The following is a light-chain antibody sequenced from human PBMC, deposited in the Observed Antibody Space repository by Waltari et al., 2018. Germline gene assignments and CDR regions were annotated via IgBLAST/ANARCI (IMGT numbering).Light chain of an antibody. CDR3: QQLGW. CDR1: QSVSLSY. CDR2: ATF. V-gene: IGKV3D-20*02. J-gene: IGKJ4*02. Sequence: EFVSTQPPATLSFSQAETATLSCRASQSVSLSYLGWYQQKPGQVPRLLIYATFNRATGIPDRFSGSGSGTDFTLTISRLEPEDFAVYYCQQLGWFGGGTKVEIK.